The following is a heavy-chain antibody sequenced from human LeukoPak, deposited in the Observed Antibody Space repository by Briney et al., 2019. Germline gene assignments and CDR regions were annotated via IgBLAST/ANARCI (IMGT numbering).Heavy chain of an antibody. Sequence: SETLSLTCAVYGGSFSGYYWSWIRQPPGKGLEWIGEINHSGSTNYNPSLKSRVTLSVDTSKNQVSLKLSSVTAADTAVYYCARANTGTYPYYFDYWGQGTLVTVSS. CDR1: GGSFSGYY. J-gene: IGHJ4*02. D-gene: IGHD1-26*01. V-gene: IGHV4-34*01. CDR3: ARANTGTYPYYFDY. CDR2: INHSGST.